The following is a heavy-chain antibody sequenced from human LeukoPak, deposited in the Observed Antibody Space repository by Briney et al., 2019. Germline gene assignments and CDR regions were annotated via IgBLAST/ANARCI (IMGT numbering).Heavy chain of an antibody. V-gene: IGHV3-43D*03. CDR3: AKGRSNYENYYYYYYMDV. D-gene: IGHD4-11*01. Sequence: PGGSLRLSCAASGFTFDDYAMHWVRHAPGKGLEWVSLISWDGGSTYYADSVKGRFTISRDNSKSSLYLQMNSLRAEDTALYYCAKGRSNYENYYYYYYMDVWGKGTTVTVSS. CDR2: ISWDGGST. J-gene: IGHJ6*03. CDR1: GFTFDDYA.